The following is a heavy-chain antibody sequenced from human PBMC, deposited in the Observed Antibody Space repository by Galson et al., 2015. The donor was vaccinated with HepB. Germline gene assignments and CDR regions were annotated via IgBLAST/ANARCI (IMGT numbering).Heavy chain of an antibody. V-gene: IGHV1-18*01. J-gene: IGHJ5*02. CDR1: SHIFNNHG. Sequence: SVKVSCKASSHIFNNHGISWVRQAPGQGLEWMGWISGYNGNTDYAQNFQDRITMTTDTSTTTAYMDMRNLRSDDTAVYYCARARYGNSPPDLWGQGTLVTVSS. CDR2: ISGYNGNT. CDR3: ARARYGNSPPDL. D-gene: IGHD4-23*01.